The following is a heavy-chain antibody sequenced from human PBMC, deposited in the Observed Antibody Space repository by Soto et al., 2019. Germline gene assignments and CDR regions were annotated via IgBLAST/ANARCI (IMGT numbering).Heavy chain of an antibody. J-gene: IGHJ5*02. D-gene: IGHD4-17*01. CDR3: AKDLVLRDNGDYGTKKGPNFDP. Sequence: GGSLRLSCAASGFTFSSYAMSWVRQAPGKGLEWVSAISGSGGSTYYADSVKGRFTISRDNSKNTLYLQMNSLRAEDTAVYYCAKDLVLRDNGDYGTKKGPNFDPWGQGTLVTVSS. CDR2: ISGSGGST. V-gene: IGHV3-23*01. CDR1: GFTFSSYA.